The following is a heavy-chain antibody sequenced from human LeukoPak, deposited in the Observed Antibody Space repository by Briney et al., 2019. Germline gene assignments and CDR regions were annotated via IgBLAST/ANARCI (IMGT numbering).Heavy chain of an antibody. CDR2: ISGSGGST. CDR1: GFTVSSYG. D-gene: IGHD5-18*01. Sequence: GGSLRLSCAASGFTVSSYGMSWVRQAPGKGLEWDSAISGSGGSTYYADSVKGRFTISRDNSKNTLFLQMGSLRDEDMAVYYCARGGGRNTAMVWALDYWGQGTLVTVSS. V-gene: IGHV3-23*01. J-gene: IGHJ4*02. CDR3: ARGGGRNTAMVWALDY.